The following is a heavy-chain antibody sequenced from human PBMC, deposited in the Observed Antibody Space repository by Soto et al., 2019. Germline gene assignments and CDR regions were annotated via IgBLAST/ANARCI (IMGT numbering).Heavy chain of an antibody. J-gene: IGHJ6*02. Sequence: GGSLRLSCAASGFTFSSYAMSWVRQAPGKGLEWVSAISGSGGSTYYADSVKGRFTISRDNAKNSLYLQMNSLRAEDTAVYYCARVGLLELGYYYYGMDVWGQGTTVTVSS. CDR3: ARVGLLELGYYYYGMDV. D-gene: IGHD1-7*01. V-gene: IGHV3-23*01. CDR2: ISGSGGST. CDR1: GFTFSSYA.